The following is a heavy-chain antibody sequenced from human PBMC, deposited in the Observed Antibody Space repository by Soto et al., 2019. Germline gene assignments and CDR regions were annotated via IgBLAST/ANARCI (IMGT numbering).Heavy chain of an antibody. D-gene: IGHD3-3*01. CDR3: ARDGVGPFDY. J-gene: IGHJ4*02. Sequence: QVQLLESGPGLLKPSETLSLTCTISGGSVSTYYWSWIRQPPGKALEWIGLTSYSGNTNYNPSLKRRVAMAVDTSKNQFSLTLTSVTAADTAVYYCARDGVGPFDYWGQGTLVTVSS. CDR2: TSYSGNT. CDR1: GGSVSTYY. V-gene: IGHV4-59*02.